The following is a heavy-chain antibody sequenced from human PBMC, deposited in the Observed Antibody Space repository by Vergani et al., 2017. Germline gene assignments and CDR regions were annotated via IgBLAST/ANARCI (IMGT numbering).Heavy chain of an antibody. J-gene: IGHJ4*02. D-gene: IGHD5-24*01. CDR2: IKNTGDST. V-gene: IGHV3-23*01. Sequence: EVQLLQSEGAVVQPGGFLRLFCLASGVTLSSHAMSWVRQGHGQGLEWVSSIKNTGDSTNYADNVKGRFTIYRDNSKNTLYSQMNSLRVEDTAVYYCGRGSDNYNWGQGTLVTVSS. CDR3: GRGSDNYN. CDR1: GVTLSSHA.